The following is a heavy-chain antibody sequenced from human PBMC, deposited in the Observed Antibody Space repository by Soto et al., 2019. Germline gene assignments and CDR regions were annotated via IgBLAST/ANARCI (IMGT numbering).Heavy chain of an antibody. CDR1: GGTFSSYS. CDR2: IIPIFGKA. CDR3: AGDGGRYSGGIDY. Sequence: QVQLVQSGAEVKKPGSSVKVSCQASGGTFSSYSINWVRQAPGQGLEWMGEIIPIFGKANYAQKFQGRVTITADESTSTAYMELSSLGSEDTAGYYCAGDGGRYSGGIDYWGQGTLVTVSS. V-gene: IGHV1-69*01. J-gene: IGHJ4*02. D-gene: IGHD1-26*01.